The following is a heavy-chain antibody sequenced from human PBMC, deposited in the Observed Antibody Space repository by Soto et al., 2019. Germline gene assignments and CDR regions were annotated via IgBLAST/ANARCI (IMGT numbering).Heavy chain of an antibody. CDR2: IDWDDDK. CDR3: ARILGPAEGVYYYGMDV. J-gene: IGHJ6*02. D-gene: IGHD6-19*01. V-gene: IGHV2-70*01. Sequence: SGPTLVNPTQTLTLTCTFSGFSLSTSGMCVSWIRQPPGKALEWLALIDWDDDKYYSTSLKTRLTISKDTSKNQVVLTMTNMDPVDTATYYCARILGPAEGVYYYGMDVWGQGTTVTVSS. CDR1: GFSLSTSGMC.